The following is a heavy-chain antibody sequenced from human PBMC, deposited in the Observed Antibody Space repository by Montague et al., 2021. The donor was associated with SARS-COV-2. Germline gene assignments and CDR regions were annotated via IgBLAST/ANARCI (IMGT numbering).Heavy chain of an antibody. Sequence: SETLSTCTVSGGSVSSGSYYWSWIRQPPGKGLEWIGYIYYSGSAXYNPSLKSRVTISVDTSKNQFSLKLSSVTAADTAVYYCARDPWHITIFGVVTRYGMDVWGQGTTVTVSS. CDR2: IYYSGSA. J-gene: IGHJ6*02. D-gene: IGHD3-3*01. V-gene: IGHV4-61*01. CDR1: GGSVSSGSYY. CDR3: ARDPWHITIFGVVTRYGMDV.